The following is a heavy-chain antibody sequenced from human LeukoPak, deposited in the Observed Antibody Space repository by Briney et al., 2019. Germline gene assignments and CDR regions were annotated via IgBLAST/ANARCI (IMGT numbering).Heavy chain of an antibody. J-gene: IGHJ4*02. D-gene: IGHD2-21*02. CDR3: ARDGSPYCGGDCYSPDFDY. CDR2: INPNSGGT. Sequence: ASVKVSCKASGYTFTSYGISWVRQAPGQGLEWMGWINPNSGGTNYAQKFQGRVTMTRDTSISTAYMELSRLRSDDTAVYYCARDGSPYCGGDCYSPDFDYWGQGTLVTVSS. V-gene: IGHV1-2*02. CDR1: GYTFTSYG.